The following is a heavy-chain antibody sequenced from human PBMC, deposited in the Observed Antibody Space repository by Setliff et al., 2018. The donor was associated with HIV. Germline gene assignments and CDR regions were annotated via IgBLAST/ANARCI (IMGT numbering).Heavy chain of an antibody. CDR1: GYTFTSYF. V-gene: IGHV1-46*01. CDR2: INPNDGAT. Sequence: ASVKVSCKASGYTFTSYFLHWVRQAPGQGLEWMGIINPNDGATTYAQKFEGRVTMTSDTSTNTVYMELSSLRSEDTAVYYCARDIYDSGWFTLEYWGQGTLVTVSS. D-gene: IGHD6-19*01. J-gene: IGHJ4*02. CDR3: ARDIYDSGWFTLEY.